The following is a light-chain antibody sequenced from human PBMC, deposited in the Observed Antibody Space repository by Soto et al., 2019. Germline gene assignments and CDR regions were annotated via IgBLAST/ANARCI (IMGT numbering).Light chain of an antibody. CDR2: YTS. V-gene: IGKV3-11*01. J-gene: IGKJ5*01. CDR3: QQYAGPPTT. CDR1: QYVGTR. Sequence: EIVLTQSPATLSSSPGETATLSCRASQYVGTRLAWYQHKPGQAPRLLIYYTSNRATGIPARFSGSGSGTDFTLTINSLAPEDFAIYFCQQYAGPPTTFGQGTRLEIK.